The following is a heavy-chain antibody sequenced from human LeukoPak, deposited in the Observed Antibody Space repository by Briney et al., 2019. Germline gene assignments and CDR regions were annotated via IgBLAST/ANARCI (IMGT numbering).Heavy chain of an antibody. D-gene: IGHD6-6*01. J-gene: IGHJ4*02. CDR3: AREGYYSSSSPFDY. CDR2: IYTSGST. V-gene: IGHV4-4*07. Sequence: PSETLSLTCTVSGGSISSYYWSWIRQPAGKGLEWIGRIYTSGSTNYNPSLKSRVTMSVDTSKNQFSLKLSSVTAADTAVYYCAREGYYSSSSPFDYWGQGTLVTVSS. CDR1: GGSISSYY.